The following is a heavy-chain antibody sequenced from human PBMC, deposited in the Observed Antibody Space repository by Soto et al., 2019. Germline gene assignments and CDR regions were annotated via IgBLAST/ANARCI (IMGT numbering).Heavy chain of an antibody. V-gene: IGHV1-24*01. CDR1: GYTLTELS. CDR2: FDPEDGET. CDR3: ATVAAAAGDFDY. Sequence: ASVKVSCKVSGYTLTELSMRWVRQAPGKGLEWMGGFDPEDGETIYAQKFQGRVTMTEDTSTDTAYMELSSLRSEDTAVYYCATVAAAAGDFDYWGQGTLVTVSS. J-gene: IGHJ4*02. D-gene: IGHD6-13*01.